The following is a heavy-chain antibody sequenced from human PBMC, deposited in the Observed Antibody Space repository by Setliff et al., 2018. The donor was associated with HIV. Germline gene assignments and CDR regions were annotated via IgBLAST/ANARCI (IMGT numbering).Heavy chain of an antibody. D-gene: IGHD3-16*01. J-gene: IGHJ4*02. V-gene: IGHV1-18*04. CDR1: GYTFSAYY. CDR3: ARARYGGFDH. CDR2: ISGYNGQT. Sequence: SVQVSCKASGYTFSAYYIHWVRQAPGQGLEWMGRISGYNGQTKDAQKFQGRLIMTTDTATSTSYMEMRSLRSDDTAIYYCARARYGGFDHWGQGSLVTVSS.